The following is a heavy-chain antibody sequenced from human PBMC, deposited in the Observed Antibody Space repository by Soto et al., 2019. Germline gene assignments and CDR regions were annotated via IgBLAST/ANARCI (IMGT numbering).Heavy chain of an antibody. CDR3: ARHGSGSYYSWFDP. D-gene: IGHD3-10*01. CDR1: GDSITSSSHY. CDR2: IYYDGNT. V-gene: IGHV4-39*01. J-gene: IGHJ5*02. Sequence: PSETLSLTCTVSGDSITSSSHYWGWIRQPPGKGLECIANIYYDGNTYYNPSLKSRVAISLDTSKNQFSLRLNSVTAADTAVYYCARHGSGSYYSWFDPWGQGTLVTVSS.